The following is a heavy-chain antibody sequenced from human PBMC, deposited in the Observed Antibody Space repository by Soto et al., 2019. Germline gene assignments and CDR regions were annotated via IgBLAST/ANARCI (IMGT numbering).Heavy chain of an antibody. D-gene: IGHD6-19*01. Sequence: QVQLVESGGGVVQPGRSLRLSCAASGFTFSSYAMHWVRQAPGKGLEWVAVISYDGSNKYYADSVKGRFTISRDNSKNTLYLQMNSLRAEDTAVYYCARDYRIAVAGTLGYWGQGTLVTVSS. V-gene: IGHV3-30-3*01. J-gene: IGHJ4*02. CDR3: ARDYRIAVAGTLGY. CDR2: ISYDGSNK. CDR1: GFTFSSYA.